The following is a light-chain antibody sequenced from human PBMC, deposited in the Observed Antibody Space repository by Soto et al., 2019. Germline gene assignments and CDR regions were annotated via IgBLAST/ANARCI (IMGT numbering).Light chain of an antibody. CDR1: QSFRGL. Sequence: EVVLTQSPVTLSLSPGERATLSCRASQSFRGLLAWYQQKPGQAPRLLIYGASNRATGIPDRFSGSGSGTEFSLTISSLQPDDFATYYCQQYSSHSTFGQGTKVDIK. CDR2: GAS. J-gene: IGKJ1*01. V-gene: IGKV3-11*01. CDR3: QQYSSHST.